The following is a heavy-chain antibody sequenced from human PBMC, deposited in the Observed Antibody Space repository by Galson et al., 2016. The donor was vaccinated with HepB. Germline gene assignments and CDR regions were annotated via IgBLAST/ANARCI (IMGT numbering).Heavy chain of an antibody. D-gene: IGHD1-26*01. Sequence: CAISGDSVSSNSANWHWIRQSPSRGLEWLGRTYYKSNWYYDYAVSVKSRITINPDTSKNQFSLQLNSVTPEDTAVYYCTRSSPFNTGTFDFWVQGTLVTVSS. CDR3: TRSSPFNTGTFDF. J-gene: IGHJ4*02. CDR2: TYYKSNWYY. V-gene: IGHV6-1*01. CDR1: GDSVSSNSAN.